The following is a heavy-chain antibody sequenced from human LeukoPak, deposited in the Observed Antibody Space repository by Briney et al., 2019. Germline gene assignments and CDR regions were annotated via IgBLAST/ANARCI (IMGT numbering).Heavy chain of an antibody. J-gene: IGHJ4*02. CDR3: AREASYSSSWATFDY. D-gene: IGHD6-13*01. V-gene: IGHV3-21*01. CDR1: GFTFSSYS. Sequence: TGGSLRLSCAASGFTFSSYSMNWVRQAPGKGLEWVSSISSSSSYIYSADSVKGRFTISRDNAKNSLYLQMNSLRAEDTGVYYCAREASYSSSWATFDYWGQGTLVTVSS. CDR2: ISSSSSYI.